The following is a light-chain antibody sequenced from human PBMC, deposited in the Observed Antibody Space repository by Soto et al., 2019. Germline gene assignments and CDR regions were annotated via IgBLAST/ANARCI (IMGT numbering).Light chain of an antibody. J-gene: IGKJ1*01. CDR2: LGS. CDR3: MQPLQSWT. CDR1: QSLLHSNGYNY. V-gene: IGKV2-28*01. Sequence: DVVGTQSPLSRPFTPGEPASISCRSSQSLLHSNGYNYLDWYLQKPGQSPQLLIYLGSNRASGVPDRFSGSGSGTDFTLKISRVEAEDVGVYYCMQPLQSWTFGQGTKV.